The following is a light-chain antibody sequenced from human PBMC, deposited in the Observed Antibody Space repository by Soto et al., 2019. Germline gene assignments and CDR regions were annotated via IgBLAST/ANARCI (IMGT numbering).Light chain of an antibody. CDR1: HSVTSY. Sequence: EIVLTQSPSTLSFSPGDRATLSCRASHSVTSYLAWYQQRPGQAPRLLINDASRRATGIPDRFSGSGSGADFTLTISRLEPEDFAVYYCQKYGSSPINLGQGTRLEIK. CDR2: DAS. V-gene: IGKV3-20*01. CDR3: QKYGSSPIN. J-gene: IGKJ5*01.